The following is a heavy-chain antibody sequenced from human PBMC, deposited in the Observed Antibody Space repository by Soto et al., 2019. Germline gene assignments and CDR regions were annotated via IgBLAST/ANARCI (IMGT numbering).Heavy chain of an antibody. CDR2: INAGNGNT. V-gene: IGHV1-3*01. J-gene: IGHJ4*02. D-gene: IGHD6-6*01. CDR1: GYTFTSYA. Sequence: GASVEVSCKASGYTFTSYAMHWVRQAPGQRLEWMGWINAGNGNTKYSQKFQGRVTITRDTSASTAYMELSSLRSEDTAVYYCARTKRIAAPFDYWGQGTLVTVSS. CDR3: ARTKRIAAPFDY.